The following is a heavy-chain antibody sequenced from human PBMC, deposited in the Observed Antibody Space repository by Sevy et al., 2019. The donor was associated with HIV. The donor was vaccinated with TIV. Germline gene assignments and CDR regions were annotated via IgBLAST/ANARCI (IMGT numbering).Heavy chain of an antibody. Sequence: GGSLRLSCAASGFTFSDFYMSWIRQAPGKGLEGVSYISDSGHIKHYEDSVKGRFLISRDNAHNTVHLQMNSLTAEDTADYYCVRGGGRIHDFDYWGRGTLVTVSS. V-gene: IGHV3-11*01. J-gene: IGHJ4*02. CDR1: GFTFSDFY. CDR3: VRGGGRIHDFDY. D-gene: IGHD3-16*01. CDR2: ISDSGHIK.